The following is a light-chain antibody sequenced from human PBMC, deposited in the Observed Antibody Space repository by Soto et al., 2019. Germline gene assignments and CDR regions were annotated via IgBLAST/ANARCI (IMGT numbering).Light chain of an antibody. V-gene: IGKV4-1*01. CDR2: WAS. J-gene: IGKJ3*01. Sequence: DILMTPSPATLSVSPWERATLCCRASQSVGRNLAWYQQKTGQPPKLLIYWASTRESGVPDRVSGSGYGTDFTITISSMQAEDVEVYYCQQYYSNPPTFGPGTQVDIK. CDR1: QSVGRN. CDR3: QQYYSNPPT.